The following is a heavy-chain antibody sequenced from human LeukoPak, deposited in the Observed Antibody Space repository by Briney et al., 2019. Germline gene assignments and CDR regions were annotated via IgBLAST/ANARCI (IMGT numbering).Heavy chain of an antibody. J-gene: IGHJ4*02. V-gene: IGHV4-30-2*01. D-gene: IGHD4-17*01. CDR1: GDSVSSGGYS. CDR3: ARSTYGDFVLFDF. Sequence: SSETLSLTCVVSGDSVSSGGYSWSWLRQPPGKGLEWIGYFYHSGSPYYNPSLKSRVTLSVDMSTNQFSLNLTSVTAADTAVYYCARSTYGDFVLFDFWGQGILVTVSS. CDR2: FYHSGSP.